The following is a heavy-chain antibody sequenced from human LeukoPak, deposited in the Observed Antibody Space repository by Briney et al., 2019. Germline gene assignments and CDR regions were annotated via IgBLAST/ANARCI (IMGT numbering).Heavy chain of an antibody. CDR3: ARGGYFDY. CDR2: INHSGST. CDR1: GESFSGYY. V-gene: IGHV4-34*01. J-gene: IGHJ4*02. Sequence: SETLSLTCAVYGESFSGYYWSWIRQPPGKGLEWIGEINHSGSTNYNPSLKSRVTISVDTSKNQFSLKLSSVTAADTAVYYCARGGYFDYWGQGTLVTVSS.